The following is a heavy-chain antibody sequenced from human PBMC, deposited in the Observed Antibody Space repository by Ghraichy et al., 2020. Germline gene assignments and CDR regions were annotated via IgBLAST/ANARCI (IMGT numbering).Heavy chain of an antibody. CDR3: AAPFGGVMGDY. CDR2: ISYDGSNK. D-gene: IGHD3-16*01. Sequence: GGSLRLSCAASGFTFSSYAMHWVRQAPGKGLEWVAVISYDGSNKFYADSVKGRFTISRDNSKNTLYLQMNSLRAEDTAVYYCAAPFGGVMGDYWGQGTLVTVSS. CDR1: GFTFSSYA. V-gene: IGHV3-30-3*01. J-gene: IGHJ4*02.